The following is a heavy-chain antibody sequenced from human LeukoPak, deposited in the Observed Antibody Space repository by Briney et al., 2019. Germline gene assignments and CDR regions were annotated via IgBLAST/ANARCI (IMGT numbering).Heavy chain of an antibody. Sequence: GGSLRLSCAASGFTFSSYAMHWVRQAPGKGLEWAAVIPYDGSNKYYADSVKGRFTISRDNSKNTLYLQMNSLRAEDTAVYYCARSRPRGRDFDYWGQGTLVTVSS. V-gene: IGHV3-30-3*01. J-gene: IGHJ4*02. CDR2: IPYDGSNK. D-gene: IGHD2-15*01. CDR1: GFTFSSYA. CDR3: ARSRPRGRDFDY.